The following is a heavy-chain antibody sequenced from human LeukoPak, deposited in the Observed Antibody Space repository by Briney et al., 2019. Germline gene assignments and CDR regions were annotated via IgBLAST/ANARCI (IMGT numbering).Heavy chain of an antibody. D-gene: IGHD4-17*01. J-gene: IGHJ4*02. CDR3: ARDLSGDYECLDY. Sequence: ASVKVSCKASGYTFTGYYMHWVRQAPGQGLEWMGWINPNSGGTNYAQKFQGRVTMTRDTSISTAYMELSRLRSDDTAVYYCARDLSGDYECLDYWGQGTLATVSS. CDR2: INPNSGGT. CDR1: GYTFTGYY. V-gene: IGHV1-2*02.